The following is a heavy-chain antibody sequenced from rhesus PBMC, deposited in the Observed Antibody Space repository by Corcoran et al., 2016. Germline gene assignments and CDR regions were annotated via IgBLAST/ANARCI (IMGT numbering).Heavy chain of an antibody. CDR3: ARVGRGGLDS. Sequence: QVTLKEFGPALVKPTQTLTLTCTFSGFSISTSGTGGGWIRQPPWKALEWLASIYRNESKYYSTSLKSRLTISKDTSKNQVVLTLTNMDPVDTATYYCARVGRGGLDSWGQGVVVTVSS. J-gene: IGHJ6*01. CDR1: GFSISTSGTG. V-gene: IGHV2-95*01. CDR2: IYRNESK.